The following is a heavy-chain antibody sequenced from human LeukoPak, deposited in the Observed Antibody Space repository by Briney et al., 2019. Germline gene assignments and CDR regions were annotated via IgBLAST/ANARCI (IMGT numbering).Heavy chain of an antibody. Sequence: SETLSLTCTVSGGSMSSYYWRWIRQSPGKGLEWVGYISYSGTTNYNPSLKSRVPISLGTPKNQFPLNLTSVTAADTAVYYCARHGSGTSLALYPWGQGTLVTVSS. J-gene: IGHJ5*02. V-gene: IGHV4-59*08. CDR1: GGSMSSYY. D-gene: IGHD3-10*01. CDR2: ISYSGTT. CDR3: ARHGSGTSLALYP.